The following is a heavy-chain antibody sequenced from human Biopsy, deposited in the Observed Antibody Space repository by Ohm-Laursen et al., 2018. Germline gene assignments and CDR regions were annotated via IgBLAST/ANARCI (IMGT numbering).Heavy chain of an antibody. D-gene: IGHD2-2*02. V-gene: IGHV3-23*01. CDR1: GFTFSDYA. CDR3: AKGGYCTTSSCYMDLDY. Sequence: GSLRLSCAASGFTFSDYAMNWVRQAPGKGLEWVSTISGGGGNTYYADSVRGRFTVSRDGSKSTLYLQMGSLSAEDTAFYYCAKGGYCTTSSCYMDLDYWGQGTLVTVSS. J-gene: IGHJ4*02. CDR2: ISGGGGNT.